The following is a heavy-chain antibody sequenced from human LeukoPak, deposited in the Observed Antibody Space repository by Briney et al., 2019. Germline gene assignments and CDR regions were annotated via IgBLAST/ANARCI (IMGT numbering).Heavy chain of an antibody. CDR2: INPSGGST. V-gene: IGHV1-46*01. CDR3: ARIIAASATWDC. J-gene: IGHJ4*01. CDR1: GYNFTTYY. D-gene: IGHD6-13*01. Sequence: ASVEVSCKASGYNFTTYYLHWVRQAPGQGLEWMGLINPSGGSTSYAQKFQGRVTMTRDTSTSTVYMELSSLRSEDTAVYYCARIIAASATWDCWGQGRLVTVSS.